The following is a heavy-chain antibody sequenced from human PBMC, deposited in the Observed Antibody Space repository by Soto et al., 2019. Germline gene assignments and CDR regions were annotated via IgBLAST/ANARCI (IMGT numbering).Heavy chain of an antibody. V-gene: IGHV4-39*01. Sequence: SETLSLTCTVSGGSISSSSYYWGWIRQPPGKGLEWIGSIYYSGSTYYNPSLKSRVTISVDTSENQFSLKLSSVTAADTAVYYCARGFHDYYYYGIDVWGQGTTVTVSS. CDR2: IYYSGST. CDR1: GGSISSSSYY. J-gene: IGHJ6*02. CDR3: ARGFHDYYYYGIDV.